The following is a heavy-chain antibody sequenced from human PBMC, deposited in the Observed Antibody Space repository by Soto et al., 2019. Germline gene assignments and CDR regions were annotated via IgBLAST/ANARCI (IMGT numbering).Heavy chain of an antibody. Sequence: QITLKESGPAQVKPTQTLTLTCAFSGFSLTNSGVAVGWIRQPPGKALEWLALIYWNDVTRYSPSLKNRFTITKDTSKNQVVLTMTNMDPVDTGTYFCAHWMAALLDFDYWGPGTLVTVSS. CDR2: IYWNDVT. J-gene: IGHJ4*02. D-gene: IGHD6-6*01. V-gene: IGHV2-5*01. CDR3: AHWMAALLDFDY. CDR1: GFSLTNSGVA.